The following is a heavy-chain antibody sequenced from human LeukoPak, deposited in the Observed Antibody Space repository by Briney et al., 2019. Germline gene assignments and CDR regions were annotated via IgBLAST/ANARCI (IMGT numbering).Heavy chain of an antibody. V-gene: IGHV1-69*13. CDR1: GYTFTSYG. CDR2: IIPIFGTA. J-gene: IGHJ5*02. D-gene: IGHD3-9*01. Sequence: AVKVSCKASGYTFTSYGISWVRQAPGQGLEWMGGIIPIFGTANYAQKFQGRVTITADESTSTAYMELSSLRSEDTAVYYCARAPVLRYFDWSFNWFDPWGQGTLVTVSS. CDR3: ARAPVLRYFDWSFNWFDP.